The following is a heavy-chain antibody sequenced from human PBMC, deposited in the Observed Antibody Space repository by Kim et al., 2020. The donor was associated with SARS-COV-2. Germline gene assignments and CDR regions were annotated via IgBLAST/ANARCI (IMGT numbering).Heavy chain of an antibody. Sequence: SETLSLTCTVSGGSISSYYWSWIRQPPGKGLEWIGYIYYSGSTNYNPSLKSRVTISVDTSKNQFSLKLSSVTAADTAVYYCARTDYTNYYYYYGMDVWGQGTTVTVSS. V-gene: IGHV4-59*13. D-gene: IGHD4-4*01. CDR3: ARTDYTNYYYYYGMDV. CDR1: GGSISSYY. CDR2: IYYSGST. J-gene: IGHJ6*02.